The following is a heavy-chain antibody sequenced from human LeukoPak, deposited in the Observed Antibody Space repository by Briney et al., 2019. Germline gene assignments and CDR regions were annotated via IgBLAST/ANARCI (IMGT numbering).Heavy chain of an antibody. CDR1: GYTFTSYG. CDR3: ARDSATTVTTRKGFDY. V-gene: IGHV1-18*01. CDR2: ISAYNGNT. Sequence: GSSVKVSCKAPGYTFTSYGISWVRQAPGQGLEWMGWISAYNGNTNYAQKLQGRVTMTTDTSTSTAYMELRSLRSDDTAVYYCARDSATTVTTRKGFDYWGQGTLVTVSS. J-gene: IGHJ4*02. D-gene: IGHD4-17*01.